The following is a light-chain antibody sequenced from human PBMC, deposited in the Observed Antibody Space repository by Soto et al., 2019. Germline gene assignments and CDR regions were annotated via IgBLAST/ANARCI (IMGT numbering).Light chain of an antibody. V-gene: IGKV3-20*01. Sequence: ETVLTQSPGTLSLSPGERATLSCRASQSVSSSSLAWYQQKPGQAPRLLIYGASSRASGIPDRFSGSGSGTDFTLTIRRLEPEDFAVYYCQLYGSSPPSWTFGQGTKVEIK. CDR1: QSVSSSS. J-gene: IGKJ1*01. CDR3: QLYGSSPPSWT. CDR2: GAS.